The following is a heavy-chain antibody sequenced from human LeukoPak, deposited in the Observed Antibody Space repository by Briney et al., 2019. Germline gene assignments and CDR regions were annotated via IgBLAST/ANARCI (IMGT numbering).Heavy chain of an antibody. Sequence: ASVKVSCKASGYAFTGYYMHWVRQAPGQGLEWMGWINPNSGGTNYAQKFQGRVTMTRDTSISTAYMELSRLRSDDTAVYYCARGGKNYDSSGYSDYWGQGTLVTVSS. CDR2: INPNSGGT. V-gene: IGHV1-2*02. CDR3: ARGGKNYDSSGYSDY. J-gene: IGHJ4*02. CDR1: GYAFTGYY. D-gene: IGHD3-22*01.